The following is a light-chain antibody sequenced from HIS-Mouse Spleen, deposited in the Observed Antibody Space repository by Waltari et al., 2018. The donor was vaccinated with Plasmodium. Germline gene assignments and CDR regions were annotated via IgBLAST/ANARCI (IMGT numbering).Light chain of an antibody. CDR3: AAWDDSLNGPV. CDR2: SNN. CDR1: SSNIGSNT. V-gene: IGLV1-44*01. J-gene: IGLJ2*01. Sequence: QSVLTQPPSASGTPGPRVTISCSGSSSNIGSNTVNWYQQLPGTAPKLLIYSNNHRPSGVPDRFSGSKSGTSASLAISGLQSEDEADYYCAAWDDSLNGPVFGGGTKLTVL.